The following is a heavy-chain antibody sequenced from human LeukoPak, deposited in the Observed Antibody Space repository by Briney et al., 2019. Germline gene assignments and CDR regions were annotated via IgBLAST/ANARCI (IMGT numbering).Heavy chain of an antibody. CDR3: AGHYYDSSGYNY. J-gene: IGHJ4*02. CDR2: IYSGGST. Sequence: PGGSLRLSCAASGFTVSSNYMSWVRQAPGKGLEWVSVIYSGGSTYFADSVKGRFTISRDNSKNTLYLQMNSLRAEDTAVYYCAGHYYDSSGYNYWGQGTLVPVSS. V-gene: IGHV3-53*01. CDR1: GFTVSSNY. D-gene: IGHD3-22*01.